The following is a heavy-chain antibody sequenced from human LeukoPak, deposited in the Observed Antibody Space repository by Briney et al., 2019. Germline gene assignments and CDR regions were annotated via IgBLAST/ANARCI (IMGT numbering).Heavy chain of an antibody. CDR3: ARANYYDSSGYLDAFDI. J-gene: IGHJ3*02. CDR2: IIPIFGTA. Sequence: SVKVSCKASGYTFTGYYMHWVRQAPGQGLEWMGGIIPIFGTANYAQKFQGRVTITADESTSTAYMELSSLRSEDTAVYYCARANYYDSSGYLDAFDIWGQGTMVTVSS. V-gene: IGHV1-69*13. CDR1: GYTFTGYY. D-gene: IGHD3-22*01.